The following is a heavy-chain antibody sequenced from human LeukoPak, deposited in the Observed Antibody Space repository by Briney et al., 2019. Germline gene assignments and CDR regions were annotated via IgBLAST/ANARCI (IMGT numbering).Heavy chain of an antibody. CDR3: AKDGVGQWLLDYYYGMDV. CDR1: GFTFSSYG. CDR2: ISYDGSNK. V-gene: IGHV3-30*18. J-gene: IGHJ6*02. D-gene: IGHD6-19*01. Sequence: PGGSLRLSCAASGFTFSSYGMHWVRQAPGKGLEWVAVISYDGSNKYYADSVKGRFTISRDNSKNTLYLQMNSLRAEDTAVYCCAKDGVGQWLLDYYYGMDVWGQGTTVTVSS.